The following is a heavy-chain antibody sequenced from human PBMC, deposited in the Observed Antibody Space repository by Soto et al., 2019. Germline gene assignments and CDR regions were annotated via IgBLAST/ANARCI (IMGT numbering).Heavy chain of an antibody. CDR3: ARISGVATAGYYYYGMDV. D-gene: IGHD5-12*01. J-gene: IGHJ6*02. CDR2: MNPNSGNT. CDR1: GYTFTSYD. V-gene: IGHV1-8*01. Sequence: ASVKVSGKASGYTFTSYDINWVRRATGQGLEWMGWMNPNSGNTGYAQKFQGRVTMTRNTSISTAYMELSSLRSEDTAVYYCARISGVATAGYYYYGMDVWGQGTTVTVSS.